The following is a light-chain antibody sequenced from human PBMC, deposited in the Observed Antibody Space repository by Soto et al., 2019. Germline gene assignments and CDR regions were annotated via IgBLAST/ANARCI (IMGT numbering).Light chain of an antibody. CDR3: QQSYSSPTIT. Sequence: DIQMTQSPSSLSASVGDRVTITCRASRNISNYLNWYQHKPGKAPNLLMYGASSLQSGVPSRFSGSGSGTDFSLTISSLQPEDFATYYCQQSYSSPTITFDQGTRLEIK. CDR2: GAS. J-gene: IGKJ5*01. CDR1: RNISNY. V-gene: IGKV1-39*01.